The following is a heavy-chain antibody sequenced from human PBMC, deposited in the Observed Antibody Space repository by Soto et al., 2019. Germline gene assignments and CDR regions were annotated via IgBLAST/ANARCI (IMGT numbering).Heavy chain of an antibody. Sequence: QVQLVQSGAEVKEPGSSVKVSCKASGGTFSTYSISWVRQAPGQGLEWMGMIIPMFGTTDYAQKSQGRVTITADESTGTVYMELSRLSSGDPAVYYCAKEGGAYSSGWRYFDYWGQGTLVTVSS. D-gene: IGHD6-19*01. J-gene: IGHJ4*02. CDR1: GGTFSTYS. V-gene: IGHV1-69*18. CDR2: IIPMFGTT. CDR3: AKEGGAYSSGWRYFDY.